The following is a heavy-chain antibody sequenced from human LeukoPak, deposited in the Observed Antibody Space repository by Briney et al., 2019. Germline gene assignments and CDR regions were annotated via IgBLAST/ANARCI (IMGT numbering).Heavy chain of an antibody. J-gene: IGHJ4*02. CDR1: GGSISSYY. D-gene: IGHD1-14*01. CDR2: IYYSGST. CDR3: ARVKNGTPHYYFDY. Sequence: PSETLSLTCTVSGGSISSYYWSWLRQPPGKGLEWIGYIYYSGSTNYNPSLKSRVTISVDTSKNQFSLKLSSVTAADTAVYYCARVKNGTPHYYFDYGARETVATVPS. V-gene: IGHV4-59*01.